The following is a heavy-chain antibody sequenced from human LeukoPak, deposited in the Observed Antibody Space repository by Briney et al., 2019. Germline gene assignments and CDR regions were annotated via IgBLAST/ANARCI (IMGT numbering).Heavy chain of an antibody. Sequence: SSQTLSLTCTVSGGSISSGDCYWSWIRQPPGKGLEWIGYIYYSGSTYYNPSLKSRVTISVDTSKNQFSLKLSSVTAADTAVYYCARTPRFYYYGSGSYFAYYYYGMDVWGQGTTVTVSS. CDR2: IYYSGST. J-gene: IGHJ6*02. D-gene: IGHD3-10*01. CDR1: GGSISSGDCY. CDR3: ARTPRFYYYGSGSYFAYYYYGMDV. V-gene: IGHV4-30-4*01.